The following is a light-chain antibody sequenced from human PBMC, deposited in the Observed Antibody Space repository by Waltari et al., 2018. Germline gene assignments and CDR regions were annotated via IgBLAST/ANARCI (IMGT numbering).Light chain of an antibody. J-gene: IGKJ5*01. V-gene: IGKV3-20*01. CDR3: QQYGSSPVT. CDR2: AAS. CDR1: QSLSSYF. Sequence: EIVLTQSPDTLSLSPGEGATLSCRASQSLSSYFLAWYQHKPGQGPRLLIYAASSRATGIPGRFSGGKSGTDFILTISRLEPEDFAVYYCQQYGSSPVTFGQGTRLVIK.